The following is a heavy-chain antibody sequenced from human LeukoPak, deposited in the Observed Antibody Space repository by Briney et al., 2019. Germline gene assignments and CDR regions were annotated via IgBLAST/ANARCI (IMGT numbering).Heavy chain of an antibody. CDR3: ARLETNWNDET. J-gene: IGHJ5*02. CDR2: IIPMLGTP. V-gene: IGHV1-69*13. CDR1: GGSFGSYA. Sequence: SVKVSCKAVGGSFGSYAVTWVRQAPGQGLEWMGEIIPMLGTPNYAQKFQGRVTITADESTSTAYMELSSLRSEDTAVYYCARLETNWNDETWGQGTLVTVSS. D-gene: IGHD1-1*01.